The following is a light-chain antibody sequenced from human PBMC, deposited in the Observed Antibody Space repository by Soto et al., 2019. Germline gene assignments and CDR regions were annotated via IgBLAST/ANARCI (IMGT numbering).Light chain of an antibody. V-gene: IGKV3D-11*02. CDR2: DAS. CDR1: QSINTY. Sequence: ENVLTQSPATLSLSPGEGASLSCRASQSINTYLAWYQQKPGQAPMLLIYDASKRATGIPARFSGSGSGTNFTLTLRSLEPEDFAVYYCQQRRSWQVTFGQGPRLEIK. CDR3: QQRRSWQVT. J-gene: IGKJ5*01.